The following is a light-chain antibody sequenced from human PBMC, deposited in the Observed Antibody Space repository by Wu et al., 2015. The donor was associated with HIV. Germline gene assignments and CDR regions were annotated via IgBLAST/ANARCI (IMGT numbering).Light chain of an antibody. CDR1: QRVSSNY. J-gene: IGKJ2*03. CDR2: GAS. Sequence: EIVLAQSPGTLSLSPGERATLSCRASQRVSSNYLGWYQQKPGQAPRLLIYGASNRATAIPDRFSGSGSGTDFTLTISRLEPEDFAVYYCQQYGNSPYSFGQGTKLEIK. CDR3: QQYGNSPYS. V-gene: IGKV3-20*01.